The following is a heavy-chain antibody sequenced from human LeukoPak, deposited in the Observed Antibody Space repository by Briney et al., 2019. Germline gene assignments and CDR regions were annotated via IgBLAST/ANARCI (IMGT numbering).Heavy chain of an antibody. J-gene: IGHJ4*02. D-gene: IGHD6-19*01. Sequence: GASVKVSCKASGYTFTSYGISWVRQAPGQGLEWMGWISLYNGNTKYAQKLQGRVTLTTDTSTSTVYMELRSLRSDDTAVYYCARDEQWLVDYWGQGTLVTVSS. CDR2: ISLYNGNT. V-gene: IGHV1-18*01. CDR1: GYTFTSYG. CDR3: ARDEQWLVDY.